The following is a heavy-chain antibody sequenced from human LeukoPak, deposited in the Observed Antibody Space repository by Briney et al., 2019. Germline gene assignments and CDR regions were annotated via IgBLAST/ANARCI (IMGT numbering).Heavy chain of an antibody. CDR3: ARGEYCSGGSCWNDAFDI. Sequence: GASVKVSCKASGYTFTSYGISWVRQAPGQGLEWMGWISAYNGNTNYAQKLQGRVTMTTDTSTSTAYMELRSLRSDDTAVYYCARGEYCSGGSCWNDAFDIWGQGTMVTVPS. J-gene: IGHJ3*02. CDR1: GYTFTSYG. V-gene: IGHV1-18*04. CDR2: ISAYNGNT. D-gene: IGHD2-15*01.